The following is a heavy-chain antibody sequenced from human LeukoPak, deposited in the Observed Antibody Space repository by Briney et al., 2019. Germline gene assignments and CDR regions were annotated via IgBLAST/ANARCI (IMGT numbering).Heavy chain of an antibody. CDR2: IYYSGST. J-gene: IGHJ4*02. CDR3: ARRVSASGRDYFDY. D-gene: IGHD2-2*01. V-gene: IGHV4-59*08. Sequence: SETLSLTCTVSGGSISGYHWSWIRQPPGKGLEWIGYIYYSGSTTYNPSLKSRVTISVDTSKNHFSLKLSSVTAADTAVYYCARRVSASGRDYFDYWGQGTLVTVSS. CDR1: GGSISGYH.